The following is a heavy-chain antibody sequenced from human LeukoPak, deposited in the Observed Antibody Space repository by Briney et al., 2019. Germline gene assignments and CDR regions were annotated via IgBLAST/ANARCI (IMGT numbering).Heavy chain of an antibody. CDR2: ISGSGGST. V-gene: IGHV3-23*01. CDR1: GFTFNNFA. J-gene: IGHJ4*02. CDR3: AKKDSSGWYPYFDY. Sequence: PGRSLRLSCTVSGFTFNNFAMTWVRQPPGKGLEWVSAISGSGGSTYYADSVKGRFTISRDNSKNTLYLQMNSLRAEDTAVYYCAKKDSSGWYPYFDYWGQGTLVTVSS. D-gene: IGHD6-19*01.